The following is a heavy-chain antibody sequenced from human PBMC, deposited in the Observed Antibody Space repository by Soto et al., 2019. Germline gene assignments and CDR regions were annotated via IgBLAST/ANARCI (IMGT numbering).Heavy chain of an antibody. J-gene: IGHJ5*02. V-gene: IGHV4-59*01. CDR3: ARGIRFLDSWFDP. CDR2: IYYSGST. CDR1: GGSISSYY. Sequence: QVQLQESGPGLVKPSETLSLTCTVSGGSISSYYWSWIRQPPGKGLEWIGYIYYSGSTNYNPSLKSRVTISVDTSKNQFSLKLSSVTVADTAVYYCARGIRFLDSWFDPWGQGTLVTVSS. D-gene: IGHD3-3*01.